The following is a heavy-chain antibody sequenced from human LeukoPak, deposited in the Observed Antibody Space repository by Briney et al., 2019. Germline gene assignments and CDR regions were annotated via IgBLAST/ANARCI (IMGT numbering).Heavy chain of an antibody. V-gene: IGHV3-30*01. CDR2: ISYDGSNK. CDR3: ARQKLEYQLLYGDAFDI. CDR1: GFTFSSYA. D-gene: IGHD2-2*02. Sequence: QSGRSLRLSCAASGFTFSSYAMHWVRQAPGKGLEWVAVISYDGSNKYYADSVKGRFTISRDNSKNTLYLQMNSLRAEDTAVYYCARQKLEYQLLYGDAFDIWVQGTMVTVSS. J-gene: IGHJ3*02.